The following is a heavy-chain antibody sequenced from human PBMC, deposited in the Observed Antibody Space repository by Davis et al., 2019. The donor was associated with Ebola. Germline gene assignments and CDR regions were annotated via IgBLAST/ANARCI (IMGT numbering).Heavy chain of an antibody. V-gene: IGHV3-7*01. D-gene: IGHD2-2*03. CDR2: IKQDGSEK. J-gene: IGHJ3*02. Sequence: GGSLRLSCAASGFTFSSYWMSWARQAPGKGLEWVANIKQDGSEKYYVDSVKGRFTISRDNAKNSLYLQMNSLRAEDTAVYYCARDGYCSSTSCLIDAFDIWGQGTMVTVSS. CDR1: GFTFSSYW. CDR3: ARDGYCSSTSCLIDAFDI.